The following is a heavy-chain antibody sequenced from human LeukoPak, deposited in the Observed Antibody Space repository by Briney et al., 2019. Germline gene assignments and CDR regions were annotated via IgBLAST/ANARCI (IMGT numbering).Heavy chain of an antibody. CDR3: ARGRSTTMVRGVITNYFDL. CDR2: IDPNSGGT. D-gene: IGHD3-10*01. J-gene: IGHJ2*01. Sequence: ASVKVSCRASGYTFTAHYIHWVRQAPGQGLEWMGWIDPNSGGTNYAQKFLGSVTMTGDTSINTAFMELSRLRSDDTAIYYCARGRSTTMVRGVITNYFDLWGRGSLVTVSS. V-gene: IGHV1-2*02. CDR1: GYTFTAHY.